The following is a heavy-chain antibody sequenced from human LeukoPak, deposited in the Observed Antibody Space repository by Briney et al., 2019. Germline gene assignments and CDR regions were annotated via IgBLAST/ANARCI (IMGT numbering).Heavy chain of an antibody. D-gene: IGHD3-22*01. CDR2: IYHSERT. CDR1: GYSINNGFY. CDR3: ARMVWDSGYLSNWFDP. J-gene: IGHJ5*02. Sequence: SETLSLTCTVSGYSINNGFYWGWIRPPPGKGLEWIGSIYHSERTHYNPSLKSRVTISVDTSKNQFSLKLSSVTAADTAVCYCARMVWDSGYLSNWFDPWGQGTLVTVSS. V-gene: IGHV4-38-2*02.